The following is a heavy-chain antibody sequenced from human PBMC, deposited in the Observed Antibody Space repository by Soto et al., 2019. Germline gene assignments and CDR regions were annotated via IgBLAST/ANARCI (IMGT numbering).Heavy chain of an antibody. D-gene: IGHD3-3*01. CDR3: ARGSGYWYFDL. CDR2: IYASGST. V-gene: IGHV4-4*07. CDR1: GGSISSYY. J-gene: IGHJ2*01. Sequence: QVQLQESGPGLVEPSETLSLTCTVYGGSISSYYWSWIRQPAGKGQDWIGRIYASGSTNYNPSLKSRVTMSVDTSKNHVSLKLSSVTAADTAVYYCARGSGYWYFDLWGRGTLVTVSS.